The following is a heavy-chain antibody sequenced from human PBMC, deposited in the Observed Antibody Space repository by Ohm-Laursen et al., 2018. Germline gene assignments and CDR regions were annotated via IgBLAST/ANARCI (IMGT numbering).Heavy chain of an antibody. Sequence: DSVKGRFTISRDNSKNMLYLQMSSLTAEDTAVYYCAKLTSGEDVYWGQGSLVTVSS. D-gene: IGHD2-15*01. J-gene: IGHJ4*02. V-gene: IGHV3-23*01. CDR3: AKLTSGEDVY.